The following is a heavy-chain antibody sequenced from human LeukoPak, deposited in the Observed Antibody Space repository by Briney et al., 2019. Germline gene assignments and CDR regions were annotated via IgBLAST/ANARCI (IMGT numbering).Heavy chain of an antibody. CDR1: GGSISSGGYY. Sequence: SETLSLTCTVSGGSISSGGYYWSWIRQHPGKGLEWIGYIYYSGSTYYNPSLKSRVTISVDTSKNQFSLKLSSVTAADTAVYYCARLRTYYDFWSGYYTRTYYYGMDVWGQGTTVTVSS. CDR3: ARLRTYYDFWSGYYTRTYYYGMDV. V-gene: IGHV4-31*03. D-gene: IGHD3-3*01. CDR2: IYYSGST. J-gene: IGHJ6*02.